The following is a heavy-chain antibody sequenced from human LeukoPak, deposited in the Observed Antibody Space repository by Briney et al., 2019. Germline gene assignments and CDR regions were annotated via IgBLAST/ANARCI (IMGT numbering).Heavy chain of an antibody. D-gene: IGHD1-26*01. CDR1: GGSISSSNW. V-gene: IGHV4-4*02. Sequence: KPSGTLSLTCAVSGGSISSSNWWSWVRQPPGKGLEWIGEIYHSGSTNYNPSLKSRVTISVDKSKNQFSLKLSSVTAADTAVYYCASLWAGSYSPNAFDIWGQGTMVTVSS. J-gene: IGHJ3*02. CDR2: IYHSGST. CDR3: ASLWAGSYSPNAFDI.